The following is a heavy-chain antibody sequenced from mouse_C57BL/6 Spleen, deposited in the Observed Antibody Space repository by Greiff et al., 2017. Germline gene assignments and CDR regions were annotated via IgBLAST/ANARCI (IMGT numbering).Heavy chain of an antibody. Sequence: QVQLQQPGAELVMPGASVKLSCKASGYTFTSYWMHWVKQRPGQGLEWIGEIDPSDSYTNYNQKFKGKSTLTVDKSSSTAYMQLSSLTSDDSAVYYCARSCPMAPFAYWGQGTLVTVSA. J-gene: IGHJ3*01. CDR3: ARSCPMAPFAY. CDR2: IDPSDSYT. D-gene: IGHD1-1*02. V-gene: IGHV1-69*01. CDR1: GYTFTSYW.